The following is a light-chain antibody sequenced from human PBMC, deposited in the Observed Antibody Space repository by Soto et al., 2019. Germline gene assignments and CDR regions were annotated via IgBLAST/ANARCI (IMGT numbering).Light chain of an antibody. CDR2: EVS. CDR1: RSDVGAYDY. CDR3: ASHTTTNTRV. J-gene: IGLJ1*01. V-gene: IGLV2-14*03. Sequence: QSVLTRPASVSGSPGQSIAISCTGTRSDVGAYDYVSWYQQHPDRAPRLVIYEVSNRPSGVSNRFSGSKSVNTATLTISGLQAEDEADYYCASHTTTNTRVFGTGTKVTVL.